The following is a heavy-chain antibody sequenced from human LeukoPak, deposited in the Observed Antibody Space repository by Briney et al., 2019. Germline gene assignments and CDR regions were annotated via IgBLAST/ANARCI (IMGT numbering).Heavy chain of an antibody. D-gene: IGHD3-10*01. Sequence: SETLSLTCSVSGGSISSPNHDWAWIRQPPGQGLEWIGSIYYSGTTYYNLSLKSRVTLSVGTSQNQFSLKLSSVTAADTAIYFCARSLDANTWVGNWFDPWGQGTLVTVSP. CDR2: IYYSGTT. CDR1: GGSISSPNHD. J-gene: IGHJ5*02. V-gene: IGHV4-39*01. CDR3: ARSLDANTWVGNWFDP.